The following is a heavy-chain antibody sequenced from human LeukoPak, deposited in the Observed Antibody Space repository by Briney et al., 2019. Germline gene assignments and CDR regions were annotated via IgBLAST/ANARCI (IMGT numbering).Heavy chain of an antibody. CDR3: AKEIYDILTGYNYFDY. Sequence: GGSLRLSCAASGFTFSSYGMHWVRQAPGEGLEWVAFIRYDGSNKYYADSVKGRFTISRDNSKNTLYLQMNSLRAEDTAVYYCAKEIYDILTGYNYFDYWGQGTLVTVSS. V-gene: IGHV3-30*02. D-gene: IGHD3-9*01. J-gene: IGHJ4*02. CDR2: IRYDGSNK. CDR1: GFTFSSYG.